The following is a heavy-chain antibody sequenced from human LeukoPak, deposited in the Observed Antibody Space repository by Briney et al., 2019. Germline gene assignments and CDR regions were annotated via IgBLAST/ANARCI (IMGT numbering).Heavy chain of an antibody. CDR1: GFTFDDYA. CDR2: ISWNSGSI. J-gene: IGHJ4*02. V-gene: IGHV3-9*01. D-gene: IGHD3-9*01. Sequence: GGSLRLSCEASGFTFDDYAMHWVRQAPGKGLEWVSGISWNSGSIGYADSVKGRFTISRDNAKNSLYLQMNSLRAEDTALYYCATMRGDILTGYYRSWGQGTLVTVSS. CDR3: ATMRGDILTGYYRS.